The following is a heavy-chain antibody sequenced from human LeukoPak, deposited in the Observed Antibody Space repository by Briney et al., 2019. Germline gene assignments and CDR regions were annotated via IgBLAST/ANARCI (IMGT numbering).Heavy chain of an antibody. Sequence: SGTLSLTCTVSGGSISSGSYYWSWIRQPAGKGLEWIGRIYTSGSTNYNPSLKSRVTISVDTSKNQFSLKLSSVTAADTAVYYCARAAAGTLYYYYYYMDVWGKGTTVTVSS. CDR2: IYTSGST. D-gene: IGHD6-13*01. J-gene: IGHJ6*03. CDR1: GGSISSGSYY. CDR3: ARAAAGTLYYYYYYMDV. V-gene: IGHV4-61*02.